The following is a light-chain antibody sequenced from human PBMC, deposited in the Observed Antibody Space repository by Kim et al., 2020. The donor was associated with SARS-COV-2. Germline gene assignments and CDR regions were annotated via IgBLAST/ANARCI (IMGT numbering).Light chain of an antibody. J-gene: IGKJ1*01. Sequence: AYMGDRVTITCRATQDIANSLAWYQQKPGKVPQVLIYAAATLQSGVPSRFSGSGSGTEFTLTIGSLQTEDVATYYCQKYNSAPWTFGPGTKVDIK. V-gene: IGKV1-27*01. CDR2: AAA. CDR3: QKYNSAPWT. CDR1: QDIANS.